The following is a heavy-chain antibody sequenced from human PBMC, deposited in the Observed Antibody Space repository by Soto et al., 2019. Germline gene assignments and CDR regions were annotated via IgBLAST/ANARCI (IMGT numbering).Heavy chain of an antibody. CDR1: GFTVSSNY. CDR3: ARDQYCSGGSCKRGFDC. D-gene: IGHD2-15*01. CDR2: IYSGGST. Sequence: LRLSCAASGFTVSSNYMSWVRQAPGKGLEWVSVIYSGGSTYYADSVKGRFTISRDNSKNTLYLQMNSLRAEDTAVYYCARDQYCSGGSCKRGFDCWGQGTLVTVS. V-gene: IGHV3-66*01. J-gene: IGHJ4*02.